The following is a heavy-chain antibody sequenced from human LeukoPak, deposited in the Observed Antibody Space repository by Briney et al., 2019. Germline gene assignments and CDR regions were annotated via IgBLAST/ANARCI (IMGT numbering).Heavy chain of an antibody. CDR3: ARAPGTDSSGYYGY. J-gene: IGHJ4*02. CDR2: IYYSGST. CDR1: GGSISSYY. D-gene: IGHD3-22*01. V-gene: IGHV4-59*12. Sequence: PSETLSLTCTVSGGSISSYYWSWIRQPPGKGLEWIGYIYYSGSTNYNPSLKSRVTISVDTSKNQFSLKLSSVTAADTAVYYCARAPGTDSSGYYGYWGQGTLVTVSS.